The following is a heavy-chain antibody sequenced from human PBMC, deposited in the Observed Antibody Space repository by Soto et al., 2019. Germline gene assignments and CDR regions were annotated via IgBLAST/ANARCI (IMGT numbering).Heavy chain of an antibody. Sequence: GGSLRLSCAASGFTFSSYSMNWVRQAPGKGLEWVSSISSSSSYIYYADSVKGRFTISRDNSKNTLYLQMNGLRAEDTAVYYCARVRLDDAFDIWGQGTMVTVSS. J-gene: IGHJ3*02. CDR1: GFTFSSYS. CDR2: ISSSSSYI. D-gene: IGHD6-19*01. CDR3: ARVRLDDAFDI. V-gene: IGHV3-21*01.